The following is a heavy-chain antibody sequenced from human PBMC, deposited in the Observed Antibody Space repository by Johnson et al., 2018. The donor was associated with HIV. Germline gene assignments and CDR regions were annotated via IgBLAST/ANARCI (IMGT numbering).Heavy chain of an antibody. CDR2: INWNGGST. V-gene: IGHV3-20*04. CDR1: GFTFDDYG. D-gene: IGHD4-23*01. J-gene: IGHJ3*02. Sequence: MMLVESGGGVVRPGWSLTLSCAASGFTFDDYGMTWVRQAPGKGLEWVSCINWNGGSTGYADSVKGRFTISRDSSKNTLFLQMNSLRVDDTAVYYCAKEAPGRWELLIWAAFDMWGQGTMVTVSS. CDR3: AKEAPGRWELLIWAAFDM.